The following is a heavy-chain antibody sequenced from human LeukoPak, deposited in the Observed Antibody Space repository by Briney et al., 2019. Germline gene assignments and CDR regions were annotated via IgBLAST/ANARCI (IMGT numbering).Heavy chain of an antibody. V-gene: IGHV3-30-3*01. Sequence: PGGSLRLSCAASGFTFSSYAMHWVRQAPGKGLEWVAVISYDGSNKYYADSVKGRFTISRDNSKNTLYLQMNSLRAEDTAVYYCARVGLDSSGWNDAFDIWGQGTMVTVSS. CDR3: ARVGLDSSGWNDAFDI. CDR1: GFTFSSYA. CDR2: ISYDGSNK. J-gene: IGHJ3*02. D-gene: IGHD6-19*01.